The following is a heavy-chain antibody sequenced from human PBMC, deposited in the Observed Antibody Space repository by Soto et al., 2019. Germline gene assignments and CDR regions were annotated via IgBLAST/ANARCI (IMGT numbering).Heavy chain of an antibody. CDR3: ARGDRYSGSFSDYFDP. D-gene: IGHD1-26*01. CDR2: IYESGRT. J-gene: IGHJ5*02. CDR1: GASISTGGYS. V-gene: IGHV4-30-2*01. Sequence: SETLSLTCIVSGASISTGGYSWSWVRQPPGKGPEWIGYIYESGRTYYKPSLKSRASISMDKSRNQFSVRLTSVTAADTAVYFCARGDRYSGSFSDYFDPWGQGTLVTVS.